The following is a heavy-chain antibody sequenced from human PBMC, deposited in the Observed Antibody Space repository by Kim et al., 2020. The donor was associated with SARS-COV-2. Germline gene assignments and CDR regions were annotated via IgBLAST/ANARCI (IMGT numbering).Heavy chain of an antibody. CDR2: IIPILGTA. CDR1: GGTFSSYA. CDR3: ARNIAAAGTLIDY. J-gene: IGHJ4*02. Sequence: SVKVSCKASGGTFSSYAISWVRQAPGQGLEWMGGIIPILGTANYAQKFQGRVTITADESTSTAYMELSSLRSEDTAVYYCARNIAAAGTLIDYWGQGTLVTVSS. D-gene: IGHD6-13*01. V-gene: IGHV1-69*13.